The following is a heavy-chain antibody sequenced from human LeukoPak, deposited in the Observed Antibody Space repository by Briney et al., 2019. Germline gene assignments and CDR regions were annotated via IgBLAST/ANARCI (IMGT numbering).Heavy chain of an antibody. Sequence: ASVKVSCKASGYTFTSYAMHWVRQAPGQRLEWMGWINAGNGNTKYSQKFQGRVTITRDTSASTAYMELSSLRSEDTAVYYCARGLTKYSGYDSPDYWGQGTLVTVSP. CDR2: INAGNGNT. J-gene: IGHJ4*02. V-gene: IGHV1-3*01. CDR1: GYTFTSYA. D-gene: IGHD5-12*01. CDR3: ARGLTKYSGYDSPDY.